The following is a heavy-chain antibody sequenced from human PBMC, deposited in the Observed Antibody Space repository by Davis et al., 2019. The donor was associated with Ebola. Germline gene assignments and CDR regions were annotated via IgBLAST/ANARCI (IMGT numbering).Heavy chain of an antibody. Sequence: GESLKISCAASGFTFSGSAMHWVRQASGKGLEWVGRIRSKANSYATAYAASVKGRFTISRDDSKNTAYLQMNSLKTEDTAVYYCTSSMIEGTDYWGQGTLVTVSS. J-gene: IGHJ4*02. CDR1: GFTFSGSA. V-gene: IGHV3-73*01. D-gene: IGHD3-22*01. CDR3: TSSMIEGTDY. CDR2: IRSKANSYAT.